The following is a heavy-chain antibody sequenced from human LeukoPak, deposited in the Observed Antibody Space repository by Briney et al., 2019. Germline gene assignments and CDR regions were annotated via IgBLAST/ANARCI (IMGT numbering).Heavy chain of an antibody. Sequence: PGGSLRLSCAASGFTFSSYEMNWVRQAPGKGLEWVSYISSSGSTIYYADPVKGRFTISRDNAKNSLYLQMNSLRAEDTAVYYCARDARQQLDPWGQGTLVTVSS. CDR3: ARDARQQLDP. J-gene: IGHJ5*02. CDR2: ISSSGSTI. CDR1: GFTFSSYE. V-gene: IGHV3-48*03. D-gene: IGHD6-13*01.